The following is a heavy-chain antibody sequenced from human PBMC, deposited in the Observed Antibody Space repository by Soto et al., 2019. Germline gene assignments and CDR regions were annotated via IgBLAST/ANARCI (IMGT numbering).Heavy chain of an antibody. CDR2: ISAYNGNT. CDR3: ARDLPWYYYDSSGYQEFWFDP. D-gene: IGHD3-22*01. V-gene: IGHV1-18*01. J-gene: IGHJ5*02. CDR1: GYTFTSYG. Sequence: ASVKVSCKASGYTFTSYGISWVRQAPEQGLEWMGWISAYNGNTNYAQKLQGRVTMTTDTSTSTAYMELRSLRSDDTAVYYCARDLPWYYYDSSGYQEFWFDPWGQGTLVTVSS.